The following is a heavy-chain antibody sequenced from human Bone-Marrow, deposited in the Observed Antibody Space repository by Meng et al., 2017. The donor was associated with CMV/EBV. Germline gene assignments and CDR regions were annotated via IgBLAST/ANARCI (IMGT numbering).Heavy chain of an antibody. CDR1: GFTFSGSA. Sequence: GESLKISCAASGFTFSGSAMHWVRQASGKGLEWVGRIRSKANSYATAYAASVKGRFTISRDDSKNTAYLQMNSLKTEDTAVYYCTTPDYPPVCWGQGTRVTVSS. V-gene: IGHV3-73*01. D-gene: IGHD4-11*01. CDR3: TTPDYPPVC. CDR2: IRSKANSYAT. J-gene: IGHJ4*02.